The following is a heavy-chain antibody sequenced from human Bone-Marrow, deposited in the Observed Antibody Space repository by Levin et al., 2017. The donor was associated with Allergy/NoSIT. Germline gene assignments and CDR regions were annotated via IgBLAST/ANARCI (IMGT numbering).Heavy chain of an antibody. D-gene: IGHD2-21*02. J-gene: IGHJ6*02. V-gene: IGHV3-15*07. CDR1: GFTLNNAW. Sequence: GGSLRLSCAVSGFTLNNAWINWVRQAPGKGLEWVGRFKGKTDGGTTDYAAPVKGRFTISRDDSKNMLYLQMNSLKTEDTAVYYCSTVRYCSSGVCYARYYYYYGTDVWGQGTTVTVSS. CDR2: FKGKTDGGTT. CDR3: STVRYCSSGVCYARYYYYYGTDV.